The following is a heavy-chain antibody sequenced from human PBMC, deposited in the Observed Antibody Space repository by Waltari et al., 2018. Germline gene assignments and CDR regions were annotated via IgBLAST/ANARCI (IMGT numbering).Heavy chain of an antibody. CDR3: ARGNDYVWGSYGY. V-gene: IGHV1-2*04. D-gene: IGHD3-16*01. Sequence: QVQLVQSGAEVKKPGASVKVSCKASGYTFTGYYIHWVRQAPGQGLEWMGWINPNSGGTNYAQKFQGWVTMTRDTSISTAYMELSRLRSADTAVYYCARGNDYVWGSYGYWGQGTLVTVSS. J-gene: IGHJ4*02. CDR1: GYTFTGYY. CDR2: INPNSGGT.